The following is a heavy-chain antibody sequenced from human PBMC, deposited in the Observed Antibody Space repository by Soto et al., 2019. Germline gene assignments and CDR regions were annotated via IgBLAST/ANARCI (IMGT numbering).Heavy chain of an antibody. D-gene: IGHD6-13*01. Sequence: GGSLRLSCAASGFTFSSYGMHWVRQAPGKGLEWVAVIWYDGSNKYYADSVKGRFTISRDNSKNTLYLQMNSLRAEDTAVYYCARDSGYSSSPPDYRGQGTLVTVSS. CDR3: ARDSGYSSSPPDY. CDR2: IWYDGSNK. CDR1: GFTFSSYG. V-gene: IGHV3-33*01. J-gene: IGHJ4*02.